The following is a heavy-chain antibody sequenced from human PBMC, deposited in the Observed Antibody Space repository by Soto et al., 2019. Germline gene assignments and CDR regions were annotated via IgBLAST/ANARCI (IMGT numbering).Heavy chain of an antibody. J-gene: IGHJ4*02. CDR3: ARVTHSDIVVVPAARGHFDY. CDR1: GGSFSGYY. D-gene: IGHD2-2*01. V-gene: IGHV4-34*01. CDR2: INHSGST. Sequence: PSETLSLTCAVYGGSFSGYYWSWIRQPPGKGLEWIGEINHSGSTNYNPSLKSRVTISVDTSKNQFSLKLSSVTAADTAVYYCARVTHSDIVVVPAARGHFDYWGRGTLVTVSS.